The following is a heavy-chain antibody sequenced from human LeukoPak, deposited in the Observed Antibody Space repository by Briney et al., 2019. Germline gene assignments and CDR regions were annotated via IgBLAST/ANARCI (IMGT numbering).Heavy chain of an antibody. J-gene: IGHJ4*02. CDR1: GGSISSYY. D-gene: IGHD4-17*01. Sequence: KPSETLSLTCTVSGGSISSYYWSWIRQPPGKGLEWIGYIYYSGSTNYNPSLKSRVTISVDTSKNQFSLKLSSVTAADTAVYYCARDGFFTVTGGDFDYWGQGTLVTVSS. CDR3: ARDGFFTVTGGDFDY. CDR2: IYYSGST. V-gene: IGHV4-59*12.